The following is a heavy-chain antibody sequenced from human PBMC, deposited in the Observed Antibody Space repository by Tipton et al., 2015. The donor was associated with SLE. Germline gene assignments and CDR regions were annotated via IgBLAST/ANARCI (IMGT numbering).Heavy chain of an antibody. J-gene: IGHJ3*02. Sequence: GSLRLSCAASGFTVSSNYMSWVRQAPGKGLEWVSVIYSGGSTYYADSVKGRFTISRHNSKNTLYLQMNSLRAEDTAVYYCARAMSYYYYDSSDAFDIWGQGTMVTVSS. CDR1: GFTVSSNY. V-gene: IGHV3-53*04. CDR3: ARAMSYYYYDSSDAFDI. D-gene: IGHD3-22*01. CDR2: IYSGGST.